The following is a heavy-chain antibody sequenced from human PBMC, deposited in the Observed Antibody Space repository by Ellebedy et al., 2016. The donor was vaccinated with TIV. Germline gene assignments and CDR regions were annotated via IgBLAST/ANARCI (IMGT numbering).Heavy chain of an antibody. Sequence: PGGSLRLSCTVSGGSIGGYYWSWIRQPAGKGLEWVGRIYPTGSSNYNPSLKSRVSMSVDTSKNQFSLNLGSVTAADTAVYYCARGKINYEYGFDVWGQGTTVSVSS. D-gene: IGHD3-16*01. CDR1: GGSIGGYY. V-gene: IGHV4-4*07. CDR3: ARGKINYEYGFDV. J-gene: IGHJ6*02. CDR2: IYPTGSS.